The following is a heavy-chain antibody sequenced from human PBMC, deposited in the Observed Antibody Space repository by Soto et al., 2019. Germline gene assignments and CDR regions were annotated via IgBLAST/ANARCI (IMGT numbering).Heavy chain of an antibody. J-gene: IGHJ5*02. Sequence: SETLSLTSTVSGGSISSYYWSWIRQPPGKGLEWIGYIYYSGSTNYNPSLKSRVTISVDTSKNQFSLKLSSVTAADTAVYYCARHEGKVVVAATHMSHGFDPWGQGTLVTVSS. CDR3: ARHEGKVVVAATHMSHGFDP. D-gene: IGHD2-15*01. CDR2: IYYSGST. CDR1: GGSISSYY. V-gene: IGHV4-59*08.